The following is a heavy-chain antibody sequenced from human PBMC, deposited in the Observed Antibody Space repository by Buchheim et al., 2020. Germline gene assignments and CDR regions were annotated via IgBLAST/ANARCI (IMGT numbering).Heavy chain of an antibody. CDR1: GGSISSSSYY. V-gene: IGHV4-39*07. D-gene: IGHD3-10*01. CDR3: ARAYGSGSYRIGWFDP. J-gene: IGHJ5*02. CDR2: IYYSGST. Sequence: QLQLQESGPGLVKPSETLSLTCTVSGGSISSSSYYWGWIRQPPGKGLEWIGSIYYSGSTYYNPSLKCRVTISVDTSKNQFSLKLSSVTAADTAVYYCARAYGSGSYRIGWFDPWGQGTL.